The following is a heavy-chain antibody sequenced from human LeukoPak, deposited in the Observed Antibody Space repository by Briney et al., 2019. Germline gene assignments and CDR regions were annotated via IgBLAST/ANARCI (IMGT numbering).Heavy chain of an antibody. CDR2: INHSGST. Sequence: SETLSLTCAVYGGSFSKYYWSWIRQPPGKGLEWSGEINHSGSTNYNPSLKSRVTISVDTSKNQISLRLSSVTAADTAVYYCAKSITMVRGAPRAFDIWGQGTMVTVSS. CDR3: AKSITMVRGAPRAFDI. D-gene: IGHD3-10*01. CDR1: GGSFSKYY. J-gene: IGHJ3*02. V-gene: IGHV4-34*01.